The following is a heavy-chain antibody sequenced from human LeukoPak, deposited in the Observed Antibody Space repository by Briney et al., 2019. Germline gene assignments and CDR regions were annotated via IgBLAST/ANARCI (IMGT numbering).Heavy chain of an antibody. Sequence: GASVKVSCKASGGTFSSYVISWVRQAPGQGLEWMGGIIPIFGTANYAQKFQGRVTITADESTSTAYMELSSLRYEDTAVYYCARSPSTASVDYYYYYGMDVWGKGTTVTVSS. D-gene: IGHD4-23*01. CDR2: IIPIFGTA. CDR1: GGTFSSYV. V-gene: IGHV1-69*01. CDR3: ARSPSTASVDYYYYYGMDV. J-gene: IGHJ6*04.